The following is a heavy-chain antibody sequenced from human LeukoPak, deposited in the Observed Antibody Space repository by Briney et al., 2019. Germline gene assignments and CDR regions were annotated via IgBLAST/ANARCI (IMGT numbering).Heavy chain of an antibody. CDR1: GYSFTSYW. D-gene: IGHD2-15*01. J-gene: IGHJ6*03. CDR3: ARDGDVVVVAATFYYYYYYMDV. V-gene: IGHV3-21*01. Sequence: GESLKISCKGSGYSFTSYWIGWVRQAPGKGLEWVSSISSSSSYIYYADSVKGRFTISRDNAKNSLYLQMNSLRAEDTAVYYCARDGDVVVVAATFYYYYYYMDVWGKGTTVTVSS. CDR2: ISSSSSYI.